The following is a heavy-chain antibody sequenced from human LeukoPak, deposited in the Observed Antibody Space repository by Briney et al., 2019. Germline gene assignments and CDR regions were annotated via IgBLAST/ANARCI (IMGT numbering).Heavy chain of an antibody. Sequence: GASVKVSCNASGGTFSSYAISWVRQAPGQGLEWMGGIIPIFGAANYAQKFQGRVTITADKSTSTAYMELSSLRSEDTAVYYCARDAYYDILTGYYRYYGMDVWGKGTTVTVSS. J-gene: IGHJ6*04. CDR2: IIPIFGAA. V-gene: IGHV1-69*06. CDR1: GGTFSSYA. CDR3: ARDAYYDILTGYYRYYGMDV. D-gene: IGHD3-9*01.